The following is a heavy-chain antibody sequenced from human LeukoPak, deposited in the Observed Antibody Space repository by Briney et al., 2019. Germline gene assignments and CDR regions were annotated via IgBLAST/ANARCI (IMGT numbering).Heavy chain of an antibody. Sequence: GASVKVSCKASGGTFSSYAISWVRQAPGQGLEWMGGIIPIFGTANYAQKFQGRVTITADESTSTAYMELSSLRSEDTAVYCCARGHNSGYDTRAASFDYWGQGTLVTVSS. J-gene: IGHJ4*02. D-gene: IGHD5-12*01. CDR3: ARGHNSGYDTRAASFDY. V-gene: IGHV1-69*13. CDR1: GGTFSSYA. CDR2: IIPIFGTA.